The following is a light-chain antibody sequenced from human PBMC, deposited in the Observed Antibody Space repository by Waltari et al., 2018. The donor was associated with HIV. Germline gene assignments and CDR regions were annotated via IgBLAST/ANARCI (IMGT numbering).Light chain of an antibody. CDR1: NIESKN. CDR3: QVWDRRGV. Sequence: SYVLTHPPSVSVAPGQTARITCGGHNIESKNVHWYHQKPGQAPVLVVYDDSDRPSGIPDRFAGSNSGNTATLTISRVEVADEADYYCQVWDRRGVFGGGTKLTVL. V-gene: IGLV3-21*02. J-gene: IGLJ2*01. CDR2: DDS.